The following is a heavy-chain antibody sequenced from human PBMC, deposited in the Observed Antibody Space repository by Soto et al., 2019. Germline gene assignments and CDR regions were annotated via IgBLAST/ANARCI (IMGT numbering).Heavy chain of an antibody. CDR3: ARYRREAVAGYTLDN. D-gene: IGHD6-13*01. CDR2: VYNSGST. J-gene: IGHJ4*02. Sequence: PSDTMSLTCTVSDGSISSNYWTWIRQPPGKGLEWIGYVYNSGSTNYNPSLKSRVTISEDTSKSQFSLKVNSMTAADTAVYYCARYRREAVAGYTLDNWGQGILVTVSS. CDR1: DGSISSNY. V-gene: IGHV4-59*01.